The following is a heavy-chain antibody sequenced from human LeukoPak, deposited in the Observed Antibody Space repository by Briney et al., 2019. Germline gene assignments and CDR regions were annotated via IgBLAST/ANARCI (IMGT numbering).Heavy chain of an antibody. V-gene: IGHV3-21*01. CDR2: ISSGGTYI. J-gene: IGHJ2*01. Sequence: GGSLRLSCAGSGFTFSSYSMNWVRQAPGKGLEWVSSISSGGTYIYYADSVKGRFTISRDNTKNSLSLQMNSLRAEDTAVYYCARDTGSGSYPAFWYFDLWGRGTLVTVSS. CDR3: ARDTGSGSYPAFWYFDL. D-gene: IGHD3-10*01. CDR1: GFTFSSYS.